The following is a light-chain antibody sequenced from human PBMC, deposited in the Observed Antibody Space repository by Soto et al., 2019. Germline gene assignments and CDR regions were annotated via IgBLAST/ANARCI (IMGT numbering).Light chain of an antibody. J-gene: IGKJ1*01. CDR2: KAS. CDR1: QSIISSR. Sequence: DIQMTQSPSTLSASVGDRVTITCRAIQSIISSRLAWYQQKPGKAPKLLIYKASSLESGVPSRFSGSGSGTHFTFTISNLQPEDIATYYCQQYDNLPPTWTFGQGTKV. V-gene: IGKV1-5*03. CDR3: QQYDNLPPTWT.